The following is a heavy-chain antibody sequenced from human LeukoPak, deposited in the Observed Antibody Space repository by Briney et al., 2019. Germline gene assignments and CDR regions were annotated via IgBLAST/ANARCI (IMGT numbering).Heavy chain of an antibody. V-gene: IGHV3-7*01. CDR2: IQQDGSAK. CDR1: GFTFSAYW. D-gene: IGHD4-17*01. CDR3: ARSRGDYERGYFDY. J-gene: IGHJ4*02. Sequence: GGSLRLSCAASGFTFSAYWMSWVRQAPGKGLEWVANIQQDGSAKYYMDSVKGRFTISSDNAKNSLYLQMNSLRAEDTAVYYCARSRGDYERGYFDYWGQGTLVTVSS.